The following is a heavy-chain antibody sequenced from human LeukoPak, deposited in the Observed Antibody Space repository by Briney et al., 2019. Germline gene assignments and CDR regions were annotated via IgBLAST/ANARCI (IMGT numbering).Heavy chain of an antibody. CDR3: AREGGDGYNSHFDY. D-gene: IGHD5-24*01. CDR1: GFTFSSYG. CDR2: ISSSSSYI. V-gene: IGHV3-21*01. J-gene: IGHJ4*02. Sequence: PGGTLRLSCAASGFTFSSYGMSWVRQAPGKGLEWVSAISSSSSYIYYADSVKGRFTISRDNAKNSLYLQMNSLRAEDTAVYYCAREGGDGYNSHFDYWGQGTLVTVSS.